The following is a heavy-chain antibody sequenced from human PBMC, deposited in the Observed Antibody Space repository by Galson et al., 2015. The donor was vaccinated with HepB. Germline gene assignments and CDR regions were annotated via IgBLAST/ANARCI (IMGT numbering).Heavy chain of an antibody. Sequence: SVKVSCKASGGTFSSYAISWVRQAPGQGLEWMGGVIPIFGTANYAQKFQGRVTITADVSTSTAYMELSSLRSEDTAVYYCARDIGGCSSTSCYYYYYYMDVWGKGTTVTVSS. J-gene: IGHJ6*03. CDR3: ARDIGGCSSTSCYYYYYYMDV. D-gene: IGHD2-2*01. CDR2: VIPIFGTA. CDR1: GGTFSSYA. V-gene: IGHV1-69*13.